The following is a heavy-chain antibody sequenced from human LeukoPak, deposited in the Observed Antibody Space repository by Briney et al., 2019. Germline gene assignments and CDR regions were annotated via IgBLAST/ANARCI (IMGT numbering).Heavy chain of an antibody. CDR1: GGSFSGYY. CDR2: INHSGST. D-gene: IGHD2-2*02. Sequence: PSETLSLTCAVYGGSFSGYYWSWIRQPPGKGLEWIGEINHSGSTNYNPSLKSRVTISVDTSKNQFSLKLSSVTAADTAVYYCARGYCSSTSCYMGLHYFDYWGQGTLVTVSS. V-gene: IGHV4-34*01. CDR3: ARGYCSSTSCYMGLHYFDY. J-gene: IGHJ4*02.